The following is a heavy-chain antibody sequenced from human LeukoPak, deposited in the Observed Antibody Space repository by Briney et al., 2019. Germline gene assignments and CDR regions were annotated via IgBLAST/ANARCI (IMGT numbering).Heavy chain of an antibody. V-gene: IGHV4-34*01. CDR1: GGSFSGYY. Sequence: PSETLSLTCAVCGGSFSGYYWSWIRQPPGKGLEWIGEINHSGSTNYNPSLKSRVTISVDTSKNQFSLKLSSVTAADTAVYYCARLRSGYCSSTSCYRYYYMDVWGKGTTVTVSS. J-gene: IGHJ6*03. CDR3: ARLRSGYCSSTSCYRYYYMDV. D-gene: IGHD2-2*01. CDR2: INHSGST.